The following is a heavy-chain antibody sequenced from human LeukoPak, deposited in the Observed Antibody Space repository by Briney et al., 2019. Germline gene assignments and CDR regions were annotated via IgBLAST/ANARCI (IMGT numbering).Heavy chain of an antibody. J-gene: IGHJ4*02. Sequence: ASETLSLTCAVYGGSFSGYYWSWIRQPPGKGLEWIGEINHSGSTNYNPSLKSRVTISVDTSKNQFSLKLSSVTAADTAVYYCARTITMVRGSRRYFDYWGQGTLVTVSS. CDR2: INHSGST. CDR1: GGSFSGYY. V-gene: IGHV4-34*01. CDR3: ARTITMVRGSRRYFDY. D-gene: IGHD3-10*01.